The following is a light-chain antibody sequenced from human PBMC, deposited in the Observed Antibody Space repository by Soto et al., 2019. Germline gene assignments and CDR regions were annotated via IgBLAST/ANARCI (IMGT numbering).Light chain of an antibody. Sequence: QSALTQPASVSGSPGQSITISCTGTSSDVGGYDYVSWYQQHPGKAPKLMIYDVSNRPSGVSNRFSGSKSGNTASLTISGLQAEDEANYYCSSSTSSTTRVEFGGGTKLTVL. V-gene: IGLV2-14*01. CDR3: SSSTSSTTRVE. CDR2: DVS. J-gene: IGLJ2*01. CDR1: SSDVGGYDY.